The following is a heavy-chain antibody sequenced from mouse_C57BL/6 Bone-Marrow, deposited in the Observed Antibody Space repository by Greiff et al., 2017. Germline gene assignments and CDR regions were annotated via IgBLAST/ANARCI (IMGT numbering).Heavy chain of an antibody. D-gene: IGHD1-1*01. CDR3: ARDTTVVAPGEYYFGY. CDR2: IYPGSGST. Sequence: VQLQQPGAELVKPGASVKMSCKASGYTFTSYWITWVKQRPGQGLEWIGDIYPGSGSTNYNEKFKSKATLTVDTSSSTAYMQLSSLTSEDSAVYYCARDTTVVAPGEYYFGYWGQGTTLTVSS. CDR1: GYTFTSYW. V-gene: IGHV1-55*01. J-gene: IGHJ2*01.